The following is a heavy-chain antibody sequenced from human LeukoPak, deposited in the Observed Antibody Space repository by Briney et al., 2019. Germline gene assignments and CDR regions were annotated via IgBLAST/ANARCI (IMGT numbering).Heavy chain of an antibody. CDR1: GFTFSSYA. V-gene: IGHV4-4*07. CDR2: IYTSGST. J-gene: IGHJ4*02. D-gene: IGHD5-18*01. Sequence: GSLRLSCAASGFTFSSYAMSWIRQPAGKGLEWIGRIYTSGSTNYNPSLKSRVTMSVDTSKNQFSLKLSSVTAADTAVYYCARDISYSYYDYWGQGTLVTVSS. CDR3: ARDISYSYYDY.